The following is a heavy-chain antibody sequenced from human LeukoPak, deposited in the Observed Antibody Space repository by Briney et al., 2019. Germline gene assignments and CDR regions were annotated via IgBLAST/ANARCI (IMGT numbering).Heavy chain of an antibody. Sequence: SETLSLICTFWGRSLSRSSHYCGTIRQSPGKGLEWIGSIYYSGITYYNPSLKSRVTISVDTSKNQFSLKLSSVTAADTAVYYCASYGRSSAGSEGWFDRWGQGTLVTVSS. CDR2: IYYSGIT. D-gene: IGHD3-10*01. CDR3: ASYGRSSAGSEGWFDR. CDR1: GRSLSRSSHY. V-gene: IGHV4-39*01. J-gene: IGHJ5*02.